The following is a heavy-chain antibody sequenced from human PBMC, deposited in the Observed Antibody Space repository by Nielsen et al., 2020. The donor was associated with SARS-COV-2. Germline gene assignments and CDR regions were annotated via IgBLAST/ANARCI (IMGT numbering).Heavy chain of an antibody. CDR2: IKQDGSEK. CDR1: GFTFSSYW. V-gene: IGHV3-7*03. D-gene: IGHD4-11*01. CDR3: ARGDYSYYYYGMDV. J-gene: IGHJ6*02. Sequence: GESLKISCAASGFTFSSYWMSWVRQAPGKGLEWVANIKQDGSEKFYVDSVKGRFTISRDNAKNSLYLQMNSLRAEDTAAYYCARGDYSYYYYGMDVWGQGTTVTVSS.